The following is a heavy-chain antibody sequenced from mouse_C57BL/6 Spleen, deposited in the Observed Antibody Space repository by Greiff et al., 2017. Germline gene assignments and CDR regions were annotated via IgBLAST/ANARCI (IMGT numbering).Heavy chain of an antibody. V-gene: IGHV14-2*01. CDR2: IDPEDGET. Sequence: EVQLQQSGAELVKPGASVKLSCTASGFNIKDYYMHWVKQRTEQGLEWIGRIDPEDGETKYAPKFQGKATITADTSSNTAYLQLSSLTSEDAAVYCCTLIYYYGSSPYYFDYWGQGTTLTVSS. CDR3: TLIYYYGSSPYYFDY. D-gene: IGHD1-1*01. CDR1: GFNIKDYY. J-gene: IGHJ2*01.